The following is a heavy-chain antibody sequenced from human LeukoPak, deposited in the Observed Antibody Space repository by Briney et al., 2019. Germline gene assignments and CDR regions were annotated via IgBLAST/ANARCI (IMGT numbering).Heavy chain of an antibody. Sequence: PSETLSLTCTVSGGSISSSSYYWGWIRQPPGKGLEWTGSIYYSGSTYYNPSLKSRVTISVDTSKNQFSLKLSSVTAADTAVYYCARRDYYTQESGYCSGGSCYPFDYWGQGTLVTVSS. D-gene: IGHD2-15*01. V-gene: IGHV4-39*01. CDR3: ARRDYYTQESGYCSGGSCYPFDY. J-gene: IGHJ4*02. CDR1: GGSISSSSYY. CDR2: IYYSGST.